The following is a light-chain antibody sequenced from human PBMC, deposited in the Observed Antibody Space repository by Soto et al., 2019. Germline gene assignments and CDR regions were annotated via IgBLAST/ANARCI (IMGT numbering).Light chain of an antibody. CDR3: SSYTTTSNYV. J-gene: IGLJ1*01. Sequence: QSVLTQPPSASGTPGQRVSISCSGSSSNIGRNYVYWFQHLPGTAPKLLIYSSNQRPSGVPDRFSASKSGTSASLAISGLRSEDEADYYCSSYTTTSNYVFGTGTKLTVL. V-gene: IGLV1-47*02. CDR2: SSN. CDR1: SSNIGRNY.